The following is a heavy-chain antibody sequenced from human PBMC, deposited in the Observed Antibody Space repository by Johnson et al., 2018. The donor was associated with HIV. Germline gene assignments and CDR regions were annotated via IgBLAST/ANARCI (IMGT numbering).Heavy chain of an antibody. Sequence: QVQLVESGGGVVRPGGSLRLSCAASGFTFSTYAMHWVRQTPGKGLEWVAIISYDGSNKYYADSVKGRFTLSRDNSKNTLYLQMNSLRAEDTAMYYCATSGLTLGSSSSHAFDIWGQGTMVTVSS. J-gene: IGHJ3*02. D-gene: IGHD6-6*01. CDR2: ISYDGSNK. CDR3: ATSGLTLGSSSSHAFDI. V-gene: IGHV3-30*04. CDR1: GFTFSTYA.